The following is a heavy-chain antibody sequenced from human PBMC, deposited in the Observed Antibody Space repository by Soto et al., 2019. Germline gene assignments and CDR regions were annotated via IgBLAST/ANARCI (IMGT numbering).Heavy chain of an antibody. CDR3: ARVVAATNYYYYMDV. J-gene: IGHJ6*03. CDR1: GYTFTSYD. Sequence: QVQLVQSGAEVKKPGDSVKVSCKAPGYTFTSYDIHWVRQATGQGLAWMGWMNPNSGNTGYAQKFQGRVTMTRNTSISTAYMELSSLRSEDTAVYYCARVVAATNYYYYMDVWGKGTTVTVSS. CDR2: MNPNSGNT. D-gene: IGHD2-15*01. V-gene: IGHV1-8*01.